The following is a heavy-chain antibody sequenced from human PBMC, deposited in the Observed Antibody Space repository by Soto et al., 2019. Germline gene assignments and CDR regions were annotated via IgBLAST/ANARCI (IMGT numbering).Heavy chain of an antibody. Sequence: SETLSLTCTVSGGSISSYYWSWIRQPPGKGLEWIGYIYYSGSTNYNPSLKSRVTISVDTSKNQFSLKLSSVTAADTAVYYCARHRGRYNWTYDAFDIWGQGTMVTVSS. D-gene: IGHD1-7*01. CDR3: ARHRGRYNWTYDAFDI. V-gene: IGHV4-59*08. CDR1: GGSISSYY. CDR2: IYYSGST. J-gene: IGHJ3*02.